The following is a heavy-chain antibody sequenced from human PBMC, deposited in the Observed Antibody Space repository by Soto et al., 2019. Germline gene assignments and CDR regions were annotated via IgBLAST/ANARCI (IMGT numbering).Heavy chain of an antibody. V-gene: IGHV6-1*01. Sequence: QVQLQQSGPGLVKPSQTHSLTCAISGDSVSSNSAAWNWIRHSPSSGLEWLVRTYYRSKWYNDYAVSVKSRITIHPDTSKNQFSLPLNSVTPEDTAVYYCAREVVAVADYFDYWGQGTLVTVSS. D-gene: IGHD6-19*01. CDR2: TYYRSKWYN. CDR3: AREVVAVADYFDY. J-gene: IGHJ4*02. CDR1: GDSVSSNSAA.